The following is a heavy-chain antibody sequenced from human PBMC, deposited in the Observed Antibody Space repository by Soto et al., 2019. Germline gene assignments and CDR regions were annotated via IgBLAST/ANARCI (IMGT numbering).Heavy chain of an antibody. D-gene: IGHD6-6*01. J-gene: IGHJ6*02. V-gene: IGHV6-1*01. Sequence: PSQTLSLTCAISGDSVSSNSAAWNWIRQSPSRGLEWLGRTCFRSQWYNDYAVSVKSRITINPDTSKNHFSLQLNSVTPEDTAVYYCARAKEYSSSSGMDVWGQGTTVTVSS. CDR1: GDSVSSNSAA. CDR2: TCFRSQWYN. CDR3: ARAKEYSSSSGMDV.